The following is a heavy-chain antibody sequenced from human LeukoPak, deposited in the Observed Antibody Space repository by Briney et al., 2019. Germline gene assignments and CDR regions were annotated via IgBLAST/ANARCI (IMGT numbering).Heavy chain of an antibody. V-gene: IGHV3-30*04. J-gene: IGHJ4*02. CDR2: ISYDGSNK. D-gene: IGHD4-23*01. CDR1: GFTFSSYA. CDR3: ARGRDYGGNSYYFDY. Sequence: GRSLRLSCAAFGFTFSSYAMNWVRQAPGKGLEWVAVISYDGSNKYYADSVKGRFTISRDNSKNTLYLQMNSLRAEDTAVYYCARGRDYGGNSYYFDYWGQGTLVTVSS.